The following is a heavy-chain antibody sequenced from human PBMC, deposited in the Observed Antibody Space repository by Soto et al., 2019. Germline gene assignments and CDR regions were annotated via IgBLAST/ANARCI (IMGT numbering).Heavy chain of an antibody. CDR1: LFTFSDYY. J-gene: IGHJ6*01. Sequence: PWGSQRVCSDKSLFTFSDYYMIMIGQALGKGLACSSYISSSGSTIYYADSGKGRFTISRDNAKNSLYLQMNSLRADDTAVYYCARDHYYGSGRYYNVVSYYVMDVWVQGTPVTGSS. CDR2: ISSSGSTI. CDR3: ARDHYYGSGRYYNVVSYYVMDV. D-gene: IGHD3-10*01. V-gene: IGHV3-11*01.